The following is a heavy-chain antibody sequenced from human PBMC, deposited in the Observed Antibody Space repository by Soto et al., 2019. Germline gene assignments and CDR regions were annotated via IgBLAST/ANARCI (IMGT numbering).Heavy chain of an antibody. CDR1: GYTFTSYL. D-gene: IGHD3-9*01. J-gene: IGHJ4*02. CDR3: ARVTVNNVLAGPFDY. V-gene: IGHV1-46*03. CDR2: INPGAGST. Sequence: GASVKVSCKASGYTFTSYLLHWVRQAPGQGLEWMGIINPGAGSTTYAQNFQGRVTMTSDTSTSTVFMELSSLRSDDTAVYYCARVTVNNVLAGPFDYWGQGTLVTVSS.